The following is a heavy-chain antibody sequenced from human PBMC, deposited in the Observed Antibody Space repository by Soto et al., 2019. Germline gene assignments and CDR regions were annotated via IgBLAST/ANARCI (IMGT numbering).Heavy chain of an antibody. CDR3: SRTLYGDNVAS. CDR2: INPNSGNT. V-gene: IGHV1-8*01. D-gene: IGHD4-17*01. CDR1: GYTFTSYD. J-gene: IGHJ4*02. Sequence: QVQLVQSGAEVKKPGASVKVSCKASGYTFTSYDINWVRQATGQGLEWMGWINPNSGNTGYAQKFQGRVTMTRKTPTSTAYMELIRLRSEDTAVYYYSRTLYGDNVASWGQGTLVTVSS.